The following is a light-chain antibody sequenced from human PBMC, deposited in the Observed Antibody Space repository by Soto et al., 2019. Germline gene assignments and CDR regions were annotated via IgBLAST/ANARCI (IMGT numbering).Light chain of an antibody. V-gene: IGLV2-14*01. Sequence: QSALTQPASVSGSPGQSITISCTGTSSDVGGYNYVSWYQQHPGKAPKLMIYGVSNRPSGISYRFSGSKSGNTASLTISGLQAEDEADYYCSSYTSSNTWVFGGGTKHTVL. J-gene: IGLJ3*02. CDR2: GVS. CDR3: SSYTSSNTWV. CDR1: SSDVGGYNY.